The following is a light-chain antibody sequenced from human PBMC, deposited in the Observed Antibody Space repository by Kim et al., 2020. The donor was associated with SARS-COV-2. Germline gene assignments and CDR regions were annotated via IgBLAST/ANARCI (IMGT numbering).Light chain of an antibody. CDR2: GAS. V-gene: IGKV3-20*01. CDR3: QQYGSSPLT. CDR1: QSVSSSY. Sequence: EIVLTQSPGPLSLSPGERATLSCRASQSVSSSYLAWYQQKPGQAPRLLIYGASSRATGIPDRFSGSGSGTDFTLTISRLEPEDFAVYYCQQYGSSPLTFGGGTKVEI. J-gene: IGKJ4*01.